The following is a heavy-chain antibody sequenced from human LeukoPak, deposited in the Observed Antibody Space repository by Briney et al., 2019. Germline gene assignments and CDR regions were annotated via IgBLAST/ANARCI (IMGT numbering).Heavy chain of an antibody. J-gene: IGHJ5*02. V-gene: IGHV3-7*01. CDR1: GFTFSSYW. D-gene: IGHD1-26*01. Sequence: RPGGSLRLSCATSGFTFSSYWMSWVRQAPGKGLEWVAYINQDGSEKNYADSVKGRFTVSRDNAKNSLFLEMNSLRVEDTFMYYCTRDHRGRPWERFDPWGQGTLVTVSS. CDR3: TRDHRGRPWERFDP. CDR2: INQDGSEK.